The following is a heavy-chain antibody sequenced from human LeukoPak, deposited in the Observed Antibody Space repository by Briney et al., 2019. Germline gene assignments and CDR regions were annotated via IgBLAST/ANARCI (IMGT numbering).Heavy chain of an antibody. CDR2: ISAYNGNT. CDR1: GYTFTSYG. V-gene: IGHV1-18*04. CDR3: GRMGRGQQRLNY. J-gene: IGHJ4*02. D-gene: IGHD6-13*01. Sequence: ASVKVSCKASGYTFTSYGISWARQAPGQGLEWMGWISAYNGNTNYAQKLQGRVTMTTDTSTSTAYMELRSLRSDDTAVYYCGRMGRGQQRLNYWGQGTLVTVSS.